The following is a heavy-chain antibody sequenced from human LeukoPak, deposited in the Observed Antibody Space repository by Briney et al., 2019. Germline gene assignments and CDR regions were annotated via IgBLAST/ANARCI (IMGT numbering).Heavy chain of an antibody. V-gene: IGHV4-39*01. CDR1: GGPISSSSYY. J-gene: IGHJ3*02. Sequence: SETRSLTCTVSGGPISSSSYYWGWILQPPGKGVEWIGNIYYSGSNYYNPSLKSRVTISVDTSRNQFSLKLSSLTAADTAVYYCARKGHDAFDIWGQGTVITVSS. CDR2: IYYSGSN. CDR3: ARKGHDAFDI.